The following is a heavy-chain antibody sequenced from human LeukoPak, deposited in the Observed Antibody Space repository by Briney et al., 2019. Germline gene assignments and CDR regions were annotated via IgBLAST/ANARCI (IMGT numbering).Heavy chain of an antibody. CDR1: GGSIRSSY. J-gene: IGHJ2*01. V-gene: IGHV4-59*08. CDR3: ARRGQNSGSARGWYFDL. D-gene: IGHD3-10*01. CDR2: IHHSGAT. Sequence: PSETLSLTCTVSGGSIRSSYWNWIRQRPGKGLEWIGSIHHSGATNFKTSLESRVTISVDTSKNQFSLRLRSLTAADTAVYYCARRGQNSGSARGWYFDLWGRGTLVTVSS.